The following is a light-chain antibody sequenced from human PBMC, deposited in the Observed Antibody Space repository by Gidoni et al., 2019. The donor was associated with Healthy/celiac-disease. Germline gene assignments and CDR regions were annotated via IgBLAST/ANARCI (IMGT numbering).Light chain of an antibody. Sequence: SYELTQPPSVSVSPGQTASITCSGDKLGDKYACWYQQKPGQSPVLVIYQDSKRPSGIPERFSGCNSGNTATLTISGTHAMDEADYYCQAWDSSTFVVFGGGTKLTVL. V-gene: IGLV3-1*01. CDR2: QDS. CDR3: QAWDSSTFVV. CDR1: KLGDKY. J-gene: IGLJ2*01.